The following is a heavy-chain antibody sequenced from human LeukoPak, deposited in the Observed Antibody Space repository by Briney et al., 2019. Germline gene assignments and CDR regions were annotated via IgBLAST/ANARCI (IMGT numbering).Heavy chain of an antibody. CDR3: ARDFPPDY. V-gene: IGHV3-21*01. Sequence: PGGSLRLSCAASGFTFSSYAMHWVRQAPGKGLEWVSSITSGSSSHIYYTDSVKGRFTISRDDAKNSLFLQMNSLRVEDTAVYYCARDFPPDYWGQGTLVTVSS. CDR1: GFTFSSYA. CDR2: ITSGSSSHI. J-gene: IGHJ4*02.